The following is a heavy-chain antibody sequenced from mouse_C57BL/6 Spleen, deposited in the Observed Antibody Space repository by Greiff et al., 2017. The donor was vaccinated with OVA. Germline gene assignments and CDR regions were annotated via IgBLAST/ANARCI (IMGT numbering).Heavy chain of an antibody. V-gene: IGHV8-12*01. CDR2: IYWDDDK. J-gene: IGHJ2*01. Sequence: VKLKESGPGILQSSQTLSLTCSFSGFSLSTSGMGVSWIRQPSGKGLEWLAHIYWDDDKRYNPSLKSRLTISKDTSRNQVFLKITSVDTADTATYYCARRDYGSSYYFDYWGQGTTLTVSS. CDR3: ARRDYGSSYYFDY. D-gene: IGHD1-1*01. CDR1: GFSLSTSGMG.